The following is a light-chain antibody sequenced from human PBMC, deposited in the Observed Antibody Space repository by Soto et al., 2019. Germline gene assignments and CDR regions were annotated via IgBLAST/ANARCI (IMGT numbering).Light chain of an antibody. V-gene: IGKV1-5*03. J-gene: IGKJ3*01. CDR1: QSLSGW. CDR2: KAS. CDR3: QQYKSYSLFT. Sequence: DIQMTQSPSTLSASVGDTVIITCRASQSLSGWLAWYQQKPGKAPKLLIYKASSLESGVPSRFSGSGSGTEFTLTISSLQPDDFATDYCQQYKSYSLFTFGPGTKVDIK.